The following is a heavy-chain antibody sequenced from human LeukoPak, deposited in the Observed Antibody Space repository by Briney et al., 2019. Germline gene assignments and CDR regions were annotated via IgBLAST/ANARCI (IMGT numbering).Heavy chain of an antibody. D-gene: IGHD6-13*01. J-gene: IGHJ4*02. CDR3: ARHHPGQLYFDY. V-gene: IGHV4-39*01. CDR1: GGSISSSSYY. Sequence: SPSETLSLTCTVSGGSISSSSYYWGWIRQPPGKGQEWIGSIYYSGSTYYNPSLKSRVTISVDTSKNQFSLKLSSVTAADTAVYYCARHHPGQLYFDYWGQGTLVTVSS. CDR2: IYYSGST.